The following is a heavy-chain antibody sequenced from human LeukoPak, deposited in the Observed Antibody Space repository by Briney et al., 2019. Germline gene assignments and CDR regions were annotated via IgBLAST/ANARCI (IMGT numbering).Heavy chain of an antibody. V-gene: IGHV3-53*01. CDR2: IYSGGST. D-gene: IGHD3-10*01. CDR1: GFTVSRNY. CDR3: ARDEGSGYYGSGSLDY. Sequence: PGGSLRLSCAASGFTVSRNYMSWVRQAPGKGLEWVSVIYSGGSTYYADSVKGRFTISRDNSKNTLYLQMNSLRAEDTALYYCARDEGSGYYGSGSLDYWGQGTLVTVSS. J-gene: IGHJ4*02.